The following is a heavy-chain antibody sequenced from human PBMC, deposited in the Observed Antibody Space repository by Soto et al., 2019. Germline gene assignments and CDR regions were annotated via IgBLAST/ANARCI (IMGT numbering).Heavy chain of an antibody. D-gene: IGHD1-26*01. CDR3: ARGSFVGANGGADAFDS. CDR1: GYTFTANY. J-gene: IGHJ3*02. V-gene: IGHV1-2*04. CDR2: INTNNGGT. Sequence: VQWVQSEADVEKPGASVTVSCKTSGYTFTANYIHWVRQAPGQGLEWMGWINTNNGGTHFAQKFQDWVTLTRDKSISTAYMELRRLKSDDTAIYYCARGSFVGANGGADAFDSWGQGTMVSVSS.